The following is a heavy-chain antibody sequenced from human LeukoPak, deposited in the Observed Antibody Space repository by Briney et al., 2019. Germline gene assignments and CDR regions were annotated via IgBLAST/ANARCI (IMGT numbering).Heavy chain of an antibody. CDR3: ARFRTWGDKAFDY. D-gene: IGHD2-21*02. Sequence: GGSLRLSCAASGFTFNAFGMNWVRQAPGKGLEWVSYIGTTSGAIYYADSVKGRFTISRDRAKNSLYLQMNSLRAEDTAVYYCARFRTWGDKAFDYWGQGTLVTVSS. CDR1: GFTFNAFG. V-gene: IGHV3-48*01. CDR2: IGTTSGAI. J-gene: IGHJ4*02.